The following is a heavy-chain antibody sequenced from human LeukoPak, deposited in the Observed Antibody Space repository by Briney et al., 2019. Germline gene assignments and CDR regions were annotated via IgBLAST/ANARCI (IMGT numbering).Heavy chain of an antibody. CDR3: AKAGSYSPFDY. V-gene: IGHV3-30*18. Sequence: GGSLRLSCAASGFTFSSYGMHWVRQAPGKGLEWVAVISYDGSNKYYADSVKGRFTISRDNSKNTLYLQMNSLRAEDTALYYCAKAGSYSPFDYWGQGTLVTLSS. CDR2: ISYDGSNK. J-gene: IGHJ4*02. D-gene: IGHD1-26*01. CDR1: GFTFSSYG.